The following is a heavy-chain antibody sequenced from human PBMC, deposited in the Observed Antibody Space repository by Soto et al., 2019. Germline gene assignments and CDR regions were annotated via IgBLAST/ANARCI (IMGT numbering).Heavy chain of an antibody. CDR3: ARRGYCSGGSCYGYYYYGMDV. Sequence: GESLKISCKGSGYSFTYYWIAWVRQMPGKGLEWMGIIYPSDSDIRYSPSFQGQVTISADKSISTAYLQWTSLKTSDTAMYYCARRGYCSGGSCYGYYYYGMDVWGQGTTVTVSS. J-gene: IGHJ6*02. CDR2: IYPSDSDI. V-gene: IGHV5-51*01. D-gene: IGHD2-15*01. CDR1: GYSFTYYW.